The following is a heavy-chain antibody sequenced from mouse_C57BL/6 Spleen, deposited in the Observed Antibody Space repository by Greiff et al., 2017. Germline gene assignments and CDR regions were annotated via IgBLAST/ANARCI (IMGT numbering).Heavy chain of an antibody. D-gene: IGHD1-1*01. CDR1: GYSFTGYY. V-gene: IGHV1-42*01. CDR2: INPSTGGT. J-gene: IGHJ2*01. Sequence: VQLKESGPELVKPGASVKISCKASGYSFTGYYMNWVKQSPEKSLEWIGEINPSTGGTTYNQRFKAKATLTVDKSSSTAYMQLKSLTSEDSAVYYGAREGSYGSPYYFDYWGQGTTLTVSS. CDR3: AREGSYGSPYYFDY.